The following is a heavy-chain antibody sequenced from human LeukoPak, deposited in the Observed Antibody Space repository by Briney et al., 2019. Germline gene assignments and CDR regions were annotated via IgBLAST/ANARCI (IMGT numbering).Heavy chain of an antibody. CDR3: ARHLRLRRIY. CDR2: INHSGST. D-gene: IGHD5/OR15-5a*01. J-gene: IGHJ4*02. CDR1: GGSFSGYY. V-gene: IGHV4-34*01. Sequence: PSETLSLTCAVYGGSFSGYYWSWIRQPPGKGLEWIGEINHSGSTNYNPSLKSRVTISVDTSKNQFSLKLSSVTAADTAVYYCARHLRLRRIYWGQGTLVTVSS.